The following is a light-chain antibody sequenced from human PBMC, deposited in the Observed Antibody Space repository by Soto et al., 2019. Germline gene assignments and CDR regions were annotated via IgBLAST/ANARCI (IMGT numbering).Light chain of an antibody. CDR1: QSIGSSY. CDR3: QHYGSSLSIT. Sequence: EIVLTQSPGTLSLSPGERATLSCRDSQSIGSSYLAWYQQKPGQAPRLLIYGASSRASGFPNRFSGSGSGTDFTLTISRLESEDFAVYYCQHYGSSLSITFGQGTRLEIK. CDR2: GAS. J-gene: IGKJ5*01. V-gene: IGKV3-20*01.